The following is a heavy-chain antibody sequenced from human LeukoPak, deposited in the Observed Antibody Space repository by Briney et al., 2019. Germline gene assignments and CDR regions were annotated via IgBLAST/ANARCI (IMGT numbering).Heavy chain of an antibody. D-gene: IGHD7-27*01. Sequence: GGSLRLSCAASGFTFSSYSMNWVRQAPGKGLEWVSYISSSSSTIYYADSVKGRFTISKDNAKNSLYLQMNSLRAEDTAVYYCARGDWGLNAFDIWGQGTMVTVSS. CDR3: ARGDWGLNAFDI. V-gene: IGHV3-48*01. J-gene: IGHJ3*02. CDR1: GFTFSSYS. CDR2: ISSSSSTI.